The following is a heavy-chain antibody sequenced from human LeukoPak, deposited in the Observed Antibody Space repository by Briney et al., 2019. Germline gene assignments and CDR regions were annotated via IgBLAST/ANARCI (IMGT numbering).Heavy chain of an antibody. Sequence: SSETLSLTCTVSGGSISSGSYYWSWIRQPAGKGLEWIGRIYTSGSTNYNPSLKSRVTISVDTSKNQFSLKLSSVTAADTAVYYCARGNDFWSGSFDYWGQGTLVTVSS. D-gene: IGHD3-3*01. CDR1: GGSISSGSYY. J-gene: IGHJ4*02. CDR2: IYTSGST. V-gene: IGHV4-61*02. CDR3: ARGNDFWSGSFDY.